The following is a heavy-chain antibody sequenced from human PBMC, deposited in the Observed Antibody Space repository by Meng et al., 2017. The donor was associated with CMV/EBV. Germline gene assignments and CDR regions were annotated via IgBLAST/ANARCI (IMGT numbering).Heavy chain of an antibody. CDR2: MNPNSGNT. CDR3: ARGRSAGVVVPAAIRGYWYFDL. Sequence: YEISGVRQATGQGLEWMGWMNPNSGNTGYAQKFQGRVTMTRNTSISTAYMELSSLRSEDTAVYYCARGRSAGVVVPAAIRGYWYFDLWGRGTLVTVSS. J-gene: IGHJ2*01. V-gene: IGHV1-8*01. D-gene: IGHD2-2*02. CDR1: YE.